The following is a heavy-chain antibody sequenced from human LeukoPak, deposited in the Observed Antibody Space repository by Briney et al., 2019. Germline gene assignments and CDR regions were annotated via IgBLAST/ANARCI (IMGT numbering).Heavy chain of an antibody. V-gene: IGHV3-7*01. J-gene: IGHJ4*02. CDR3: FSADYGY. Sequence: PGGSLRLSCVVSEFIFNNYWMNWVRQAPGKGLEWVANIKQDGSEKYYADSVKGRFTISRDNATNSLYLQMNSLRDEDTAGYFCFSADYGYWGQGTLVTVSS. D-gene: IGHD4-17*01. CDR1: EFIFNNYW. CDR2: IKQDGSEK.